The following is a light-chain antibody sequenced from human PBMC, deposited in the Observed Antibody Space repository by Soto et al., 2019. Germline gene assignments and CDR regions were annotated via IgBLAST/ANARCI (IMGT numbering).Light chain of an antibody. CDR1: QNVANNY. CDR3: EQYGSTPLT. J-gene: IGKJ4*01. Sequence: IVLTQSPGTLSLSPGERATLSCRASQNVANNYLAWYQQKPGQAPRFLIYDASSRATGIPDRFSGSGSGTDFTLTISRLEPEDFAVYYCEQYGSTPLTCGGGTKVEIK. V-gene: IGKV3-20*01. CDR2: DAS.